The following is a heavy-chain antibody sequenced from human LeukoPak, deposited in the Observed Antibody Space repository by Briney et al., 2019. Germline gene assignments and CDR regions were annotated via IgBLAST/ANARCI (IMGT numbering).Heavy chain of an antibody. CDR3: ARDTWGDCSSTSCYHDY. CDR1: GFTFDDYA. V-gene: IGHV3-9*01. D-gene: IGHD2-2*01. CDR2: ISWNSGSI. J-gene: IGHJ4*02. Sequence: PGGSLRLSCAASGFTFDDYAMHWVRQAPGKGLEWVSGISWNSGSIGYADSVKGGFTISRDNAKNSLYLQMNSLRAEDTAVYYCARDTWGDCSSTSCYHDYWGQGTLVTVSS.